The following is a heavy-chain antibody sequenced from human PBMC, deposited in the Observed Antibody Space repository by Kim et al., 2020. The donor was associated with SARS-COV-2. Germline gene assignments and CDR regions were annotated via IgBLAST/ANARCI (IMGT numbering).Heavy chain of an antibody. CDR2: IWYDGSNK. CDR1: GFTFSSYG. Sequence: GGSLRLSCAASGFTFSSYGMHWVRQAPGKGLEWVAVIWYDGSNKYYADSVKGRFTISRDNSKNTLYLQMNSLRAEDTAVYYCARDSGAYGDYPESQFYYYYGRDVWGQGTTVTVSS. J-gene: IGHJ6*02. V-gene: IGHV3-33*01. D-gene: IGHD4-17*01. CDR3: ARDSGAYGDYPESQFYYYYGRDV.